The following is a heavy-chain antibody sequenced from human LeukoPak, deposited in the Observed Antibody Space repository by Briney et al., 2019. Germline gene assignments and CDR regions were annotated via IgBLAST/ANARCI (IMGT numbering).Heavy chain of an antibody. D-gene: IGHD7-27*01. CDR3: ARDRSWGSQCYFDY. Sequence: GGSLRLSCAASGFTVSSNYMSWVRQAPGKGLEWVSVIYSGGSTYYADSVKGRFTISRDNSKNTLYLQMNSLRAEDTAVYYCARDRSWGSQCYFDYWGQGTLVTVSS. J-gene: IGHJ4*02. CDR2: IYSGGST. CDR1: GFTVSSNY. V-gene: IGHV3-66*01.